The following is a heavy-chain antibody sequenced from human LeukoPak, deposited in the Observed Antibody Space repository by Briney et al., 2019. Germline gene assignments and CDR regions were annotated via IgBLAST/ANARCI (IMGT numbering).Heavy chain of an antibody. V-gene: IGHV1-58*02. CDR2: IVVGSGNT. J-gene: IGHJ6*02. D-gene: IGHD2-15*01. CDR1: GFTFTSTA. Sequence: SVKVCFKSAGFTFTSTAMQMSRQAQGPRLEWIGCIVVGSGNTNYAEKFQERVTITRDMFTSTAYMELSSLRSEDTAVYYCAAVSVVVGNYYYYGMDVWGQGTTVTISS. CDR3: AAVSVVVGNYYYYGMDV.